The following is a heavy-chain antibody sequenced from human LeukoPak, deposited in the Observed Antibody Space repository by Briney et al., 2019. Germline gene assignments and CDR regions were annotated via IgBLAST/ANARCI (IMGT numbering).Heavy chain of an antibody. D-gene: IGHD3-3*01. CDR2: ISSSGSTI. V-gene: IGHV3-11*01. CDR1: GFTFSDYY. J-gene: IGHJ6*03. CDR3: ARSYDLGYYMDV. Sequence: GGSLRLSCAATGFTFSDYYMSWIRQAPGKGLEWVSYISSSGSTIYYADSVKGRFTISRDNAKNSLYLQMNSLRAEDTAVYYCARSYDLGYYMDVWGKGTTVTVSS.